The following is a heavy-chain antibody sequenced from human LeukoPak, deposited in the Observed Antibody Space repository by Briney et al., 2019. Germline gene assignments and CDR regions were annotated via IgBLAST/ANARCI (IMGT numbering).Heavy chain of an antibody. CDR1: GYTATNYD. V-gene: IGHV1-8*01. CDR2: MNPSSGNT. CDR3: TRAWSGGSDAFDI. D-gene: IGHD3-3*01. Sequence: ASVKVSCKASGYTATNYDINWVRRATGQGLEWMGWMNPSSGNTGYAQKLQDRVTMTWNTSISTAYMELSSLRSEDTAMYYCTRAWSGGSDAFDIWGQGTMVTVS. J-gene: IGHJ3*02.